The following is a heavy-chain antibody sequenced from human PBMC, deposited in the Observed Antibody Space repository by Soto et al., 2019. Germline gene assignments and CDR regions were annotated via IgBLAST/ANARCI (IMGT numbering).Heavy chain of an antibody. Sequence: GGSLRLSCAASGFSLSDHYMDWVRQAPGKGLEWDGRTRNKANSYTTEYAASVKGRFTISRDDSKNSLYLQMNSLKTEDTAVYYCARGVFGGYYFDYWGQGTLVTVSS. V-gene: IGHV3-72*01. J-gene: IGHJ4*02. CDR2: TRNKANSYTT. CDR3: ARGVFGGYYFDY. D-gene: IGHD3-10*01. CDR1: GFSLSDHY.